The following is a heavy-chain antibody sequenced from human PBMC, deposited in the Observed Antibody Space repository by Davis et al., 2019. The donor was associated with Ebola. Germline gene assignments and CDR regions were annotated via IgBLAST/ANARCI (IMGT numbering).Heavy chain of an antibody. CDR3: ATDQSVGGFDY. CDR1: GGTFSSYA. J-gene: IGHJ4*02. CDR2: IIPIFGTA. D-gene: IGHD2-15*01. V-gene: IGHV1-69*06. Sequence: SVKVSCKASGGTFSSYAISWVRQAPGQGLEWMGGIIPIFGTANYAQKFQGRVTMTEDTSTDTAYMELSSLRSEDTAVYYCATDQSVGGFDYWGQGTLVTVSS.